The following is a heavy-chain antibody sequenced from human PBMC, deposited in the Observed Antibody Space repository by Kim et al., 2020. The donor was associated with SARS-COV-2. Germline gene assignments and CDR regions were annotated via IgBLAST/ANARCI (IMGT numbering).Heavy chain of an antibody. J-gene: IGHJ4*02. CDR1: GFTFSTYG. Sequence: GGSLRLSCEASGFTFSTYGMHWVRQAPGKGLEWVALIWYDGNNKYYADSVKGRFTISKDNSKNTLYLQMNSLRAEDTAVYYCARGVTTGDSWGQGTLVTV. CDR3: ARGVTTGDS. V-gene: IGHV3-33*01. D-gene: IGHD3-3*01. CDR2: IWYDGNNK.